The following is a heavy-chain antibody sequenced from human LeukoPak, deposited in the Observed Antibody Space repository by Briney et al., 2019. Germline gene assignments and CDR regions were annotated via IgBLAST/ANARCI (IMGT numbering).Heavy chain of an antibody. Sequence: SETLSLTCAVYGGSFSGYYWSWIRQPPGKGLEWIGEINHSGSTNYNPSLKSRVTISVDTSKNQFSLKLSSATAADTAVYYCARSAPPYSSSPYYYYYGMDVWGQGTTVTVSS. CDR2: INHSGST. J-gene: IGHJ6*02. CDR1: GGSFSGYY. D-gene: IGHD6-13*01. V-gene: IGHV4-34*01. CDR3: ARSAPPYSSSPYYYYYGMDV.